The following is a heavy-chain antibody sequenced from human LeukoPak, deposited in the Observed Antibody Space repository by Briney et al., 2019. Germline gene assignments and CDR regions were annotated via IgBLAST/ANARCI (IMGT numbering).Heavy chain of an antibody. Sequence: PGGSLRLSCAASGLTFSVAAMTWVRQAPGKGLEWVSLIGASGESTYYADSVKGRFTISRDNSKNMLSLQMNSLRVEDTAMYFCAKDIQLSTWGLGTMVTVSS. CDR3: AKDIQLST. V-gene: IGHV3-23*01. D-gene: IGHD5-24*01. CDR1: GLTFSVAA. J-gene: IGHJ3*01. CDR2: IGASGEST.